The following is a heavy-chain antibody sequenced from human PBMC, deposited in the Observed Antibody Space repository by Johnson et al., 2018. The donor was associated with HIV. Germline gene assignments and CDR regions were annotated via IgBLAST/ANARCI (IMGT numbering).Heavy chain of an antibody. D-gene: IGHD5-24*01. V-gene: IGHV3-30*02. Sequence: VQLVESGGGVVQTGTSLRLSCAASGFTFSSYGIHWVRQAPGKGLAWVAFIWHDGRDVYYADSVKGRFTISRDNSKNTLYLQMNSLRAEDTAVYYCALRDGYNYELDPVRHFDIWGQGTMVTVSS. CDR2: IWHDGRDV. CDR3: ALRDGYNYELDPVRHFDI. J-gene: IGHJ3*02. CDR1: GFTFSSYG.